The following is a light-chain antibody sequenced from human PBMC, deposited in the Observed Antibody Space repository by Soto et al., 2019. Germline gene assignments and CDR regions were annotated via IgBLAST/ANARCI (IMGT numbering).Light chain of an antibody. Sequence: QSVLTQPPSVSAAPGQMVTISCSGSSFNVGNNYVSWYQQLPGTAPKLLIYENDKRPSGIPVRFSGSKSGTSATLGITGLQTGDEAIYYCGTWDSSLSAYVFGTGTKLTVL. CDR1: SFNVGNNY. CDR3: GTWDSSLSAYV. CDR2: END. J-gene: IGLJ1*01. V-gene: IGLV1-51*02.